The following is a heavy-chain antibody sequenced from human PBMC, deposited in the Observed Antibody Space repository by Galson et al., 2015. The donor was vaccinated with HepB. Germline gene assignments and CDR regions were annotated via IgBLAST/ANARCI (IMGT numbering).Heavy chain of an antibody. CDR3: AKRNNYVSGGHSFDY. V-gene: IGHV3-23*01. Sequence: SLRLSCAASGFTFSSYDMTWVRQAPGRGLEWVSFIRSSGDLTFYADSVKGRFTISRDNSKNTLFLEMNSLRAEDTAIYYCAKRNNYVSGGHSFDYWGQGILVTVSS. CDR2: IRSSGDLT. D-gene: IGHD2-15*01. J-gene: IGHJ4*02. CDR1: GFTFSSYD.